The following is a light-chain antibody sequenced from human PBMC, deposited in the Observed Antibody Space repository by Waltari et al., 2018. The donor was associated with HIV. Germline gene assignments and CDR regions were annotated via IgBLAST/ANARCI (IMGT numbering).Light chain of an antibody. Sequence: QSALTQPASVSGSPGQSITISCTGTTSDIGNYNYVSWYQHHPGRAPKLIIYEVSNRPSGVSNRFSGSKSGNTASLTVSVLHAEDEGDYYCSSYSSSTSPYVFGTGTKVTVV. CDR1: TSDIGNYNY. J-gene: IGLJ1*01. CDR3: SSYSSSTSPYV. V-gene: IGLV2-14*01. CDR2: EVS.